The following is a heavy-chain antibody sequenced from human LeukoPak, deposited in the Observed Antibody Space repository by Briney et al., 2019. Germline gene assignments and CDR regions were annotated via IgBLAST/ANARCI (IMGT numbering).Heavy chain of an antibody. Sequence: PSETLSLTCTVSGGSISSSSYYWGWIRQPPGKGLEWIGEINHSGSTNYNPSLKSRVTISVDTSKNQFSLKLSSVTAADTAVYYCARVSSGWYRYYFDYWGQGTLVTVSS. J-gene: IGHJ4*02. CDR1: GGSISSSSYY. V-gene: IGHV4-39*07. CDR3: ARVSSGWYRYYFDY. D-gene: IGHD6-19*01. CDR2: INHSGST.